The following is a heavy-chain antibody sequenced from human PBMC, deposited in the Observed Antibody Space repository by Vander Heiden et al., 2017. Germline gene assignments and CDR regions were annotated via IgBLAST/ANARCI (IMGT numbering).Heavy chain of an antibody. Sequence: QVQLQESGPGLVKPSETLSLTCTVSGGSISNYYWSWIRQPPGKGLEWIGYVYYSGTTNYNPSLKSRVTISVDTSKNQFSLKLSSVTAADTAVYYCARIYGYSYGYLDYWGQGALVTVSS. D-gene: IGHD5-18*01. CDR1: GGSISNYY. CDR2: VYYSGTT. V-gene: IGHV4-59*01. CDR3: ARIYGYSYGYLDY. J-gene: IGHJ4*02.